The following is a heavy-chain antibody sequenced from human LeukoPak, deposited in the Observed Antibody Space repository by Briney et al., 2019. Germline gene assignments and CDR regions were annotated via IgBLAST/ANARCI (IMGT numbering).Heavy chain of an antibody. CDR1: GYTFTSYG. CDR2: INPNSGGT. J-gene: IGHJ6*04. D-gene: IGHD5-18*01. V-gene: IGHV1-2*04. CDR3: ARGLQLWSYYYGMDV. Sequence: ASVKVSCKASGYTFTSYGISWVRQAPGQGLEWMGWINPNSGGTNYAQKFQGWVTMTRDTSISTAYMELSRLRSDDTAVYYCARGLQLWSYYYGMDVWGKGTTVTVSS.